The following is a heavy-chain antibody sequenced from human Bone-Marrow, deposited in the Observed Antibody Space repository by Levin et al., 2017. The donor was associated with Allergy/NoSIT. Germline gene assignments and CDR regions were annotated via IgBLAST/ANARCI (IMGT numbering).Heavy chain of an antibody. CDR3: ARQICGGDGDDMYVLDAFDL. CDR2: VYYSGNT. J-gene: IGHJ3*01. CDR1: GGSISSTSYY. Sequence: SQTLSLTCIVSGGSISSTSYYWGWIRQPPGKGLEWIGGVYYSGNTFYTPSLKSRVTISADTSNNQFSLRLNSVTAADTAVFYCARQICGGDGDDMYVLDAFDLWGQGTMVAVSS. V-gene: IGHV4-39*01. D-gene: IGHD2-21*02.